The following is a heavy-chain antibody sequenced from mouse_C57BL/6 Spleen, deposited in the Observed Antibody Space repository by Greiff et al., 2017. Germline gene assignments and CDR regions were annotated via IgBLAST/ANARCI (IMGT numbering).Heavy chain of an antibody. CDR1: GYTFTDYY. V-gene: IGHV1-26*01. Sequence: VQLQQSGPELVKPGASVKISCKASGYTFTDYYMNWVKQSHGKSLEWIGDINPNNGGTSYNQKFKGKATLTVDKSSSTAYMELRSLTSEDSAVYYCARGGDYMDYWGQGTSVTVSS. CDR2: INPNNGGT. D-gene: IGHD2-13*01. CDR3: ARGGDYMDY. J-gene: IGHJ4*01.